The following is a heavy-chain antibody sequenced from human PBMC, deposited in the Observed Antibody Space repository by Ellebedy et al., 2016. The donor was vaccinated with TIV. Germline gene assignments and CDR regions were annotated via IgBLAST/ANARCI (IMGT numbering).Heavy chain of an antibody. CDR3: TTDYRSPGYYYYYGMDV. J-gene: IGHJ6*02. Sequence: GGSLRLXXAASGFTFSSYAMSWVRQAPGKGLEWVSAISGSGGSTYYADSVKGRFTISRDNSKNTLYLQMNSLRAEDTAVYYCTTDYRSPGYYYYYGMDVWGQGTTVTVSS. CDR2: ISGSGGST. V-gene: IGHV3-23*01. D-gene: IGHD6-19*01. CDR1: GFTFSSYA.